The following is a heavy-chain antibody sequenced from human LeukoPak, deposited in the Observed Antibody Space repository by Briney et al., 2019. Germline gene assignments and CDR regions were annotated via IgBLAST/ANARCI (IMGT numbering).Heavy chain of an antibody. J-gene: IGHJ4*02. V-gene: IGHV3-11*01. CDR3: AAAGALTLFDY. D-gene: IGHD6-13*01. Sequence: GGSLRLSCAAPGFTFSDYYMSWIRQAPGKGLEWVSYISSSGSTIYYADSVKGRFTISRDNAKNSLYLQMNSLRAEDTAVYYCAAAGALTLFDYWGQGTLVTVSS. CDR2: ISSSGSTI. CDR1: GFTFSDYY.